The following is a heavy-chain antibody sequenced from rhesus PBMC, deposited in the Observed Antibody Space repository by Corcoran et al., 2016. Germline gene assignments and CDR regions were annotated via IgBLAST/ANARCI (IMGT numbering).Heavy chain of an antibody. D-gene: IGHD4-29*01. CDR1: GGSFRSYW. CDR3: ARSPHDYGSTKEDV. V-gene: IGHV4-80*01. Sequence: QVQLQESGPGLVKPSETLSLTCAVSGGSFRSYWWSWIRPPPGKGLEWIGEINGNSGSTNYNPYLKSRVTISKDASKNQFSLKLSSVTAADTAVYYCARSPHDYGSTKEDVWGRGVLVTVSS. CDR2: INGNSGST. J-gene: IGHJ5-2*02.